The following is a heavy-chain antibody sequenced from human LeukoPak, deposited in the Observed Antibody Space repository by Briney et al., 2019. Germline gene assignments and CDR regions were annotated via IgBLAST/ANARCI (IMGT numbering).Heavy chain of an antibody. J-gene: IGHJ4*02. V-gene: IGHV3-23*01. CDR3: ARSGLNRFDY. Sequence: PGGSLRLSCVVSGFTFSSFAMSWVRQAPGKGLEWVSTFSGSGGSTYYADSVKGRFSISRDNSKNTLYLQMNSLRDEDTAAYYCARSGLNRFDYWGQGTLVTVSS. D-gene: IGHD2-15*01. CDR2: FSGSGGST. CDR1: GFTFSSFA.